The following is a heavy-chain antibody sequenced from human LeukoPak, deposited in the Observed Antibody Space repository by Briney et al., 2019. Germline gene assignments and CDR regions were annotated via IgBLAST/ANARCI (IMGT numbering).Heavy chain of an antibody. J-gene: IGHJ4*02. Sequence: ASVKVSCKASGYTFTSYGISWVRQAPGQGGEGMGWISAYNGNTNYAQKLQGRVTMTTDTSTSTAYMELRSLRSDDTAVYYCARHKTAVSYCGGDCYSEGFDYWGQGTLVTVSS. CDR3: ARHKTAVSYCGGDCYSEGFDY. V-gene: IGHV1-18*01. CDR2: ISAYNGNT. D-gene: IGHD2-21*02. CDR1: GYTFTSYG.